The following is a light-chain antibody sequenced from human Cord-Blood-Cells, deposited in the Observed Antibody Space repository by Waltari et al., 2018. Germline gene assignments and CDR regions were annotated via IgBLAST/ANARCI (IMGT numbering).Light chain of an antibody. CDR1: QGISSW. Sequence: QMTQSQSSVSASAGASVTIPCWASQGISSWLAWYHQKPGKARKLLIYAASILQRGGPSRFSGSGSGTDFTLAISGLQHEDFATYYCQQANNFPHTFVGGTNVEIK. CDR2: AAS. V-gene: IGKV1-12*01. J-gene: IGKJ4*01. CDR3: QQANNFPHT.